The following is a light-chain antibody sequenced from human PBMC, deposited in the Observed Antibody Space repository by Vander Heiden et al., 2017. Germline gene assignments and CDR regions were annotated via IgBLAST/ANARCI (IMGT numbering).Light chain of an antibody. CDR1: SSHIGSNY. Sequence: QSVLTQPPSASGTPGQRVTISCSGSSSHIGSNYVYWYQQLPGTAPKLLIYRNNQRPSGVPDRFSGSKSGTSASLASSGLRSEDEADYYCAAWDDSLSGWVFGGGTKLTVL. CDR2: RNN. CDR3: AAWDDSLSGWV. V-gene: IGLV1-47*01. J-gene: IGLJ3*02.